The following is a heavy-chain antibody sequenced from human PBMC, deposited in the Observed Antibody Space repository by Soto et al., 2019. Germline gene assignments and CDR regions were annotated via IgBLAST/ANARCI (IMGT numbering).Heavy chain of an antibody. Sequence: QVQLVQSGAEVKKTGSSVKVSCKISGGIFSRHAIDWVRQAPGQGLEWMGGIVPKLGTVIYAQNFQARVTISADELTXXXXXXXXXXXXXXXXXXYCARPRTYDYESDGYYGHQFDDWGQGTLVTVSS. CDR3: ARPRTYDYESDGYYGHQFDD. V-gene: IGHV1-69*01. J-gene: IGHJ5*02. CDR2: IVPKLGTV. D-gene: IGHD3-22*01. CDR1: GGIFSRHA.